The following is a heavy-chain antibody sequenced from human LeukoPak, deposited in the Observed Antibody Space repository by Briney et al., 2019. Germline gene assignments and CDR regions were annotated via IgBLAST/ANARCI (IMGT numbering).Heavy chain of an antibody. CDR1: GNTLTELS. D-gene: IGHD1-14*01. Sequence: GASVKVSCKVSGNTLTELSMHWVRQAPGKGLEWMGRFDPEDGETIYAQKFQSRVAMTEDTSTGTAYMELSSLRSEDTAVYYCATPSQEGPGYYYYGMDVWGQGTSVTVSS. V-gene: IGHV1-24*01. CDR3: ATPSQEGPGYYYYGMDV. CDR2: FDPEDGET. J-gene: IGHJ6*02.